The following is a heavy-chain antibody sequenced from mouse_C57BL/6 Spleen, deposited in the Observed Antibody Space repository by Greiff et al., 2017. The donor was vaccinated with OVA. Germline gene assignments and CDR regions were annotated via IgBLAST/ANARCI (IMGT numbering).Heavy chain of an antibody. Sequence: VQLQQSGAELVRPGASVKFSCTVSGFNINDDYIHWVKQRPEQGLEWIGWIVPESYDTEYASKFQGKATFTADTSSNTAYLQLSSLTSEDTAVYYGTKIDYWGQGTLVTVSA. CDR2: IVPESYDT. CDR3: TKIDY. CDR1: GFNINDDY. J-gene: IGHJ3*01. V-gene: IGHV14-4*01.